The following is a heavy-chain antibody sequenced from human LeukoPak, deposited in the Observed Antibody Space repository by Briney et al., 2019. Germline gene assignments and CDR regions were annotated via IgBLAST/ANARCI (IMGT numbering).Heavy chain of an antibody. D-gene: IGHD3-22*01. V-gene: IGHV1-8*01. CDR1: GYTFTSYD. Sequence: ASVKVSCKASGYTFTSYDINWVRQATGQGLEWMGWMNPNSGSTGYAQKFQGRVTMTRNTSISTAYMELSSLRSEDTAVYYCARTYYYDSSGYPYGMDVWGQGTTVTVSS. J-gene: IGHJ6*02. CDR2: MNPNSGST. CDR3: ARTYYYDSSGYPYGMDV.